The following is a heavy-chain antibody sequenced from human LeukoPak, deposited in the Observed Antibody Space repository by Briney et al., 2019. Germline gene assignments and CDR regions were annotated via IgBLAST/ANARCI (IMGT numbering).Heavy chain of an antibody. Sequence: SETLSLTCTVSGGSISSYYWSWIRQPAGKGLEWIGRIYTSGSTNYNPSLKSRVTMSVDTSKKQFSLKLSSVTAADTAVYYCARDAAGTYYYDSSGYPTDAFDIWGQGTMVTVSS. CDR1: GGSISSYY. V-gene: IGHV4-4*07. J-gene: IGHJ3*02. CDR3: ARDAAGTYYYDSSGYPTDAFDI. CDR2: IYTSGST. D-gene: IGHD3-22*01.